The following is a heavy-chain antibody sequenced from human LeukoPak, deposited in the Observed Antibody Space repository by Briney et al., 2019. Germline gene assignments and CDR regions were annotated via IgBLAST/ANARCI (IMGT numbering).Heavy chain of an antibody. CDR3: GHRGVVGVRGFDS. J-gene: IGHJ4*02. V-gene: IGHV2-5*02. Sequence: EFGAPVANLTRSATRSGSVSGLVVNAAGKGVAWIRQPPGKALESLAIISWDDDKRYNPSLKNRLTITKDTAKNQVVLTMVNMDSVDTATYFCGHRGVVGVRGFDSWGQGILVTVSS. CDR1: GLVVNAAGKG. CDR2: ISWDDDK. D-gene: IGHD2-21*01.